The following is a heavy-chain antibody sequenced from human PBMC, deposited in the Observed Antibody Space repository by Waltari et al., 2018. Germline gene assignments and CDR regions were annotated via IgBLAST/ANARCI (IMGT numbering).Heavy chain of an antibody. CDR1: NFIFSNFG. CDR3: AKDRRVGYQPRWIDS. CDR2: ISSDGRQK. D-gene: IGHD3-10*01. Sequence: QVQLVESGGTVVQPERSLRLSCAASNFIFSNFGMHWVRQAPGKGLDWVALISSDGRQKFYADSLRGRFTISRDNSENSLFLELNSLRPEDTALYYCAKDRRVGYQPRWIDSWGQGTLVTVSS. V-gene: IGHV3-30*18. J-gene: IGHJ5*01.